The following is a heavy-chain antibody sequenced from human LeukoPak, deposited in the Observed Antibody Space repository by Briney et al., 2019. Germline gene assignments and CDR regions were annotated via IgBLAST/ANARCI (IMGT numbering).Heavy chain of an antibody. CDR2: INQDGSEK. J-gene: IGHJ4*02. CDR1: GFTFSSYW. CDR3: ARYGALDY. Sequence: GGSLRLSCAASGFTFSSYWVSWVRQAPGKGLQWVANINQDGSEKYYVDSVKGRFTISRDNAKNSLYLQMKSLRTEDTAVYYCARYGALDYWGQGTLVTVSS. D-gene: IGHD4-17*01. V-gene: IGHV3-7*04.